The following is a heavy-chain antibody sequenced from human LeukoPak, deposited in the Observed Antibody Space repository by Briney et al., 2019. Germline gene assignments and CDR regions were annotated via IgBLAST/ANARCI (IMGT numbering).Heavy chain of an antibody. CDR1: QFPFRVYE. CDR3: ALLAVASDFDY. V-gene: IGHV3-48*03. CDR2: IASSGTTI. D-gene: IGHD6-19*01. J-gene: IGHJ4*02. Sequence: GGSLRLSCAVSQFPFRVYEMNWVRQAPGKGLEWVSNIASSGTTIYYTDSVKGRFSISRDNAKSSLYLQMTSLRVEDTAVYYCALLAVASDFDYWGQGALVTVSS.